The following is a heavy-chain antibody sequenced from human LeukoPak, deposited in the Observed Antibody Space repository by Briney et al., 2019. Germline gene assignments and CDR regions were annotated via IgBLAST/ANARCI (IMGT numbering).Heavy chain of an antibody. D-gene: IGHD5-18*01. CDR3: ARRYSYLVYYFDY. J-gene: IGHJ4*02. CDR1: GGSISSNSYY. Sequence: SETLSLTCTVSGGSISSNSYYWGWIRQPPGKGLEWIGSIYYSGSTYYNPSLKSRVTISVDTSKNQFSLKLSSVTAADTAVYYCARRYSYLVYYFDYWGQGTLVTVSS. V-gene: IGHV4-39*01. CDR2: IYYSGST.